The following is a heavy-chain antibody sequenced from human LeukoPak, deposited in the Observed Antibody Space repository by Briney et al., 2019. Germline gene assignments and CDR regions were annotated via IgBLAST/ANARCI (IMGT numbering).Heavy chain of an antibody. CDR3: ARDRRGWATTDYFDY. J-gene: IGHJ4*02. CDR2: INPNSGGT. D-gene: IGHD5-12*01. CDR1: GYTFIGYY. V-gene: IGHV1-2*02. Sequence: ASVKVSCKASGYTFIGYYMHWVRQAPGQGLEWMGWINPNSGGTNYAQKFQGRVTMTRDTSISTAYMELSRLRSDDTAVYYCARDRRGWATTDYFDYWGQGTLVTVSS.